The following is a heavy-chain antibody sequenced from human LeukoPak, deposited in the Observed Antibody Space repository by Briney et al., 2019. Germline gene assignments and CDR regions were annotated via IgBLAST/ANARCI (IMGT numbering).Heavy chain of an antibody. J-gene: IGHJ3*02. CDR1: GGTFTSYA. Sequence: SVKLSFKAPGGTFTSYAINWVRQAPGQGLEWMGRIFPIFGTANYAQKFQGRVTVTTDESTNTASMELSSLRPEDTAMYYCARDRGERDSSWSLPAHGFDIWGQGTMVTVSS. V-gene: IGHV1-69*05. CDR3: ARDRGERDSSWSLPAHGFDI. D-gene: IGHD6-13*01. CDR2: IFPIFGTA.